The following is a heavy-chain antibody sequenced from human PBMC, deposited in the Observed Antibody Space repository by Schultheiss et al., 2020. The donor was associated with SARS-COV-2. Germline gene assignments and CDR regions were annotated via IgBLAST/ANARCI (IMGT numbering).Heavy chain of an antibody. J-gene: IGHJ5*02. CDR3: AREYSSSWYVGYNWFDP. V-gene: IGHV1-18*04. CDR1: GYTFTSYG. CDR2: ISAYNGNT. Sequence: ASVKVSCKASGYTFTSYGISWVRKAPGQGLEWMGWISAYNGNTNYAQKLQGRVTMTTDTSTSTAYMELRSLRSDDTAVYYCAREYSSSWYVGYNWFDPWGQGTLVTVSS. D-gene: IGHD6-13*01.